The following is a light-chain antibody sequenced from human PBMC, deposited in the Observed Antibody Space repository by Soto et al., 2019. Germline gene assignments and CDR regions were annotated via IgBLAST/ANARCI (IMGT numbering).Light chain of an antibody. CDR2: DVS. Sequence: QSALTQPASVSGSPGQSITISCTGTSSDVGGYNYVSWYQQHPGKAPKLMIYDVSNRPSGVSNRFSGSKSGNTGSLTISGLQPEDEADYYCSSYTSSSTLVVFGGGTKLTVL. CDR1: SSDVGGYNY. J-gene: IGLJ2*01. CDR3: SSYTSSSTLVV. V-gene: IGLV2-14*01.